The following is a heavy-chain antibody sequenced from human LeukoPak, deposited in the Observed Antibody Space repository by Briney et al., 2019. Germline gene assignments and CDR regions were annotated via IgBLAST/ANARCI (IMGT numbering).Heavy chain of an antibody. D-gene: IGHD2-15*01. CDR3: ASIPLFCSGGSCHNYYFDY. CDR2: VYSCGNT. J-gene: IGHJ4*02. V-gene: IGHV3-66*02. CDR1: GFTVNTHY. Sequence: PGGSLRLSCVASGFTVNTHYMSWVRQAPGKGLAWVSVVYSCGNTYYADSVKGRFTISRDNSKNTLYLQMNSLRAEDTAVYYCASIPLFCSGGSCHNYYFDYWGQGTLVTVSS.